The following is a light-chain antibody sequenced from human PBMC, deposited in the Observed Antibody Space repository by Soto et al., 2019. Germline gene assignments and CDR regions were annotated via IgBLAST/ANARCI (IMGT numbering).Light chain of an antibody. CDR1: QSISSW. CDR3: QQYSTYSGA. V-gene: IGKV1-5*01. J-gene: IGKJ1*01. Sequence: DIQMTQSPSTLSASVGDRITNTCRASQSISSWLAWYQQKPGKAPKVLIYDASRLESGVPSRFSGSASGTEFTLTISSLQPDDFATYYCQQYSTYSGAFGQGTKV. CDR2: DAS.